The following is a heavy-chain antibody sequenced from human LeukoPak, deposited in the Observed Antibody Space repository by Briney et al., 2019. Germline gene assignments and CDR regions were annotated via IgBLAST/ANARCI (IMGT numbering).Heavy chain of an antibody. Sequence: GGSLRLSCTASGFTFGDYAMSWVRQAPGKGLEWVGFIRSKAYGGTTEYAASVKGRFTISRDDSKSIAYLQMNSLKTEDTAMYYCTRARGYSYGSYFDYWGQGTLVTVSS. D-gene: IGHD5-18*01. CDR1: GFTFGDYA. CDR2: IRSKAYGGTT. CDR3: TRARGYSYGSYFDY. V-gene: IGHV3-49*04. J-gene: IGHJ4*02.